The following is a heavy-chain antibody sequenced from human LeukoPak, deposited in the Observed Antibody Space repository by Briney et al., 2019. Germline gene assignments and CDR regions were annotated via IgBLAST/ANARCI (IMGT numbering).Heavy chain of an antibody. V-gene: IGHV1-69*04. D-gene: IGHD2-2*01. J-gene: IGHJ6*02. CDR1: GGTFSSYA. Sequence: SVKVSCKASGGTFSSYAISWVRQAPGQGLEWMGRIIPILGIANYAQKFQGRVTITADKSTSTAYMELSSLRSEDTAVYYCARDVPPTYYYYYGMDVWGQGTTVTVSS. CDR3: ARDVPPTYYYYYGMDV. CDR2: IIPILGIA.